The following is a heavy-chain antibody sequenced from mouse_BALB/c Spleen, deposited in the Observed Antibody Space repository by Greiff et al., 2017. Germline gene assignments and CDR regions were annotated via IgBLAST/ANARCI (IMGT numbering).Heavy chain of an antibody. CDR2: INSNGGST. D-gene: IGHD2-1*01. CDR3: ARDSGNYVGWFAY. V-gene: IGHV5-6-3*01. Sequence: EVQLVESGGGLVQPGGSLKLSCAASGFTFSSYGMSWVRHTPDKRLELVATINSNGGSTYYPDSVKGRFTISRDNAKNTLYLQMSSLKSEDTAMYYCARDSGNYVGWFAYWGQGTLVTVSA. CDR1: GFTFSSYG. J-gene: IGHJ3*01.